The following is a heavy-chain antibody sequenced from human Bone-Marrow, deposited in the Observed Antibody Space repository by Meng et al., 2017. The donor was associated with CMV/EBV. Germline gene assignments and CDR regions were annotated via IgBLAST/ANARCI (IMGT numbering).Heavy chain of an antibody. Sequence: SETLSLTCTVSGYSISSGYYWGWIRQPPGKGLEWIGSIYHSGSTYYNPSLKSRVTISVDTSKNQFSLKLSSVTAADTAVYYCASTATMIVVVFVYWGQGTLVTVSS. CDR3: ASTATMIVVVFVY. J-gene: IGHJ4*02. V-gene: IGHV4-38-2*02. CDR2: IYHSGST. D-gene: IGHD3-22*01. CDR1: GYSISSGYY.